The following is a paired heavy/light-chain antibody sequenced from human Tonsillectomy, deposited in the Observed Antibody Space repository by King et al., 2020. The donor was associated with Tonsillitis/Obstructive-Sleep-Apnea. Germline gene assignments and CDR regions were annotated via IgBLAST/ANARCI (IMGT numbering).Heavy chain of an antibody. J-gene: IGHJ5*02. V-gene: IGHV5-10-1*03. CDR2: IDPSDSYT. CDR1: GYSFTSHW. CDR3: ARHDNSGYYWFDP. Sequence: EVQLVQSGAEVKKPGESLKISCKSSGYSFTSHWISWVRQMPGKGLEWMGRIDPSDSYTSYSPSFQGHVTISADKSISTAYLQWSSLKASDTAMYYCARHDNSGYYWFDPWGQGTLVTVSS. D-gene: IGHD5-12*01.
Light chain of an antibody. CDR3: QSYDNSNWV. V-gene: IGLV6-57*01. CDR2: EDD. J-gene: IGLJ3*02. CDR1: SGSIASNY. Sequence: NFMLTQPHSVSESPGKTVTISCSRSSGSIASNYVQWYQQRPGSAPTTVIYEDDQRPSGVPDRFSGSIDSSSNSASLTISGLKTEDEADYYCQSYDNSNWVFGGGTQLTVL.